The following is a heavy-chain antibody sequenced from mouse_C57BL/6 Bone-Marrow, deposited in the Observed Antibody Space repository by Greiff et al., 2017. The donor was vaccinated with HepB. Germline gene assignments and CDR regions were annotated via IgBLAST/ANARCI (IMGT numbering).Heavy chain of an antibody. CDR2: IDPANGNT. Sequence: VQLQQSVAELVRPGASVKLSCTASGFNIKNTYVHWVKQRPEQGLEWIGRIDPANGNTKYAPKFQGKATITADTSSNTAYLQLSSLTSEDTAIYYCARSDPFDYWGQGTTLTVSS. V-gene: IGHV14-3*01. CDR3: ARSDPFDY. J-gene: IGHJ2*01. CDR1: GFNIKNTY.